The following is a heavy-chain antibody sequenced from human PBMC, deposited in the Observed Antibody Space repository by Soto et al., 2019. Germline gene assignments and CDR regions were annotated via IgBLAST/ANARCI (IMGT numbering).Heavy chain of an antibody. J-gene: IGHJ4*02. CDR1: GYTLNSYA. V-gene: IGHV1-3*01. CDR3: ARALTYYYDSSGYPIGY. D-gene: IGHD3-22*01. Sequence: GASVKVSCTASGYTLNSYAMHWVRQEQGQRLEWMGWINAGNGNTKYSQKFQGRVTITRDTSASTAYMELSSLRSEDTAVYYCARALTYYYDSSGYPIGYWGQGTLVTVSS. CDR2: INAGNGNT.